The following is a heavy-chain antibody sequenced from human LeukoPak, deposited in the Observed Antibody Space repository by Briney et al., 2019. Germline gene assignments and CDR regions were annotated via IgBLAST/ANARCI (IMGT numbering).Heavy chain of an antibody. CDR2: IGSSGGTI. J-gene: IGHJ3*02. CDR1: GFTFSSYE. CDR3: ARAKRNGFDI. Sequence: PGGSLRLSCAASGFTFSSYEMNWVRQAPGKGLEWVSYIGSSGGTIYYADSLKGRFTISRDNAKNSLYLQMNSLRAEDTAVYYCARAKRNGFDIWGQGTMVTVSS. V-gene: IGHV3-48*03.